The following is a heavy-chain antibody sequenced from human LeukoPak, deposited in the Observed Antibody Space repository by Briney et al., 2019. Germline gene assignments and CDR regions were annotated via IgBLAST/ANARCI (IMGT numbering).Heavy chain of an antibody. CDR2: IIPIFGTA. CDR1: GGTFISYA. CDR3: ASVSRFGYSSPNLRFDP. J-gene: IGHJ5*02. D-gene: IGHD6-13*01. Sequence: SVKVSCKASGGTFISYAISWVRQAPGQGLEWMGGIIPIFGTANYAQKFQGRVTITADESTSTAYMELSSLRSEDTAVYYCASVSRFGYSSPNLRFDPWGQGTLVTVSS. V-gene: IGHV1-69*13.